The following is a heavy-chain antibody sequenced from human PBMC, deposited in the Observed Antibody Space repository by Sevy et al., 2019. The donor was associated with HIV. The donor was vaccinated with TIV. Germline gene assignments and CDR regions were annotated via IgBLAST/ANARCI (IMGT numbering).Heavy chain of an antibody. J-gene: IGHJ6*02. D-gene: IGHD2-15*01. CDR3: ARGGLGYCSGGSCYSINYYYYYGMDV. CDR1: GFTFSSYA. Sequence: GGSLRLSCAASGFTFSSYAMHWVRQAPGKGLEWVAVISYDGSNKYYADSVKGRFTISRDNAKNSRYLQMNSLRAEDTAVYYCARGGLGYCSGGSCYSINYYYYYGMDVWGQGTTVTVSS. V-gene: IGHV3-30-3*01. CDR2: ISYDGSNK.